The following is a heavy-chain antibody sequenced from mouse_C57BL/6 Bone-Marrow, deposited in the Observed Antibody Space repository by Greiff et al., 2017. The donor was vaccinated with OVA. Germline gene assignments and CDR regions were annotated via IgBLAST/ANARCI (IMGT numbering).Heavy chain of an antibody. CDR1: GFTFSSYA. J-gene: IGHJ3*01. CDR2: ISDGGSYT. D-gene: IGHD3-3*01. V-gene: IGHV5-4*01. Sequence: DVKLQESGGGLVKPGGSLKLSCAASGFTFSSYAMSWVRQTPEKRLEWVATISDGGSYTYYPDNVKGRFTISRDNAKNNLYLQMSHLKSEDTAMYYCARDGGTSAYWGQGTLVTVSA. CDR3: ARDGGTSAY.